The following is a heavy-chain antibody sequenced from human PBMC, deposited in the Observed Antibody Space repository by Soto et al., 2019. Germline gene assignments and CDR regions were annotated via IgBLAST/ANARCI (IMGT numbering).Heavy chain of an antibody. Sequence: ASVKVSCKASGGTFSSYAISWVRQAPGQGLEWMGGIIPILGTANYAQKFQGRVTITADESTSTGYMELSSLRSEDTAVYYCASTKDVLLWFGELLTSYYYYGIDVWGQGTTVTVSS. D-gene: IGHD3-10*01. J-gene: IGHJ6*02. CDR3: ASTKDVLLWFGELLTSYYYYGIDV. CDR2: IIPILGTA. V-gene: IGHV1-69*13. CDR1: GGTFSSYA.